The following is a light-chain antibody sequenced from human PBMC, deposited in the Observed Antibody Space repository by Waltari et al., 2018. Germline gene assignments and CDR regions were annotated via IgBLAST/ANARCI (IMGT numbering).Light chain of an antibody. V-gene: IGKV1-9*01. Sequence: DIQLTQSPSFLSASVGDRVTITCRASQGISSYLAWYQQKPGEAPKLLISAASTLRSGVPSRFSGSGSGTEFTLTISSLQPEDFATYYCQQLNSFPYTFGQGTKLDIK. CDR2: AAS. J-gene: IGKJ2*01. CDR1: QGISSY. CDR3: QQLNSFPYT.